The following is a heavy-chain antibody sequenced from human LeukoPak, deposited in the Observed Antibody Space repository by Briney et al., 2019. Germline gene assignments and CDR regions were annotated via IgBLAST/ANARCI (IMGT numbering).Heavy chain of an antibody. D-gene: IGHD2-2*01. CDR3: ARGSVVPAAIGSSWFDP. CDR1: GGSFSGYY. CDR2: INHSGST. Sequence: PSETLSLTCAVYGGSFSGYYWSWLRQPPGKGLEWVGEINHSGSTNYNPSLKSRVTISVDTSKNQFSLKLSSVTAADTAVYYCARGSVVPAAIGSSWFDPWGQGTLVTVSS. V-gene: IGHV4-34*01. J-gene: IGHJ5*02.